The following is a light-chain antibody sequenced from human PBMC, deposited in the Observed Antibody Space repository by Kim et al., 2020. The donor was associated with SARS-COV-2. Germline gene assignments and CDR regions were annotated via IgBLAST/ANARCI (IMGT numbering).Light chain of an antibody. CDR1: QSVNSNF. CDR3: QQYGSSPWT. Sequence: EIVLTQSPGTLSLSPGERATLSCRASQSVNSNFLAWYQQKPGQAPRLVIYAASSRATGIPDRFSGSGSGTDFTLTISRLEPEDFAVYYCQQYGSSPWTFGQGTKVDIK. V-gene: IGKV3-20*01. CDR2: AAS. J-gene: IGKJ1*01.